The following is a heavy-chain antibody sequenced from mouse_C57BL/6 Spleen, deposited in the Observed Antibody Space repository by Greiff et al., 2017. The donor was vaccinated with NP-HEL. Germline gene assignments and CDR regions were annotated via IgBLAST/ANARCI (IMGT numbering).Heavy chain of an antibody. V-gene: IGHV5-4*01. CDR3: AGGNSDYAMDY. CDR2: ISDGGSYT. J-gene: IGHJ4*01. D-gene: IGHD2-1*01. CDR1: GFTFSSYA. Sequence: DVQLVESGGGLVKPGGSLKLSCAASGFTFSSYAMSWVRQTPGKRLEWVATISDGGSYTYYPDNVKGRFTISRDNAKNNLYLKMSHLKSEDKSMYYCAGGNSDYAMDYWGQGTSVTVSS.